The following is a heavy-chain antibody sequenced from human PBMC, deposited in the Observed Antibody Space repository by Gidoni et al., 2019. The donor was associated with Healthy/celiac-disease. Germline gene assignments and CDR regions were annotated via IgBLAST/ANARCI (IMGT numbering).Heavy chain of an antibody. CDR1: GSTFTSYD. CDR2: MNPNSGNT. J-gene: IGHJ3*02. Sequence: QVQLVQSGAEVTKPGASVKVSCKASGSTFTSYDIHWVRQATGQGLEWMGWMNPNSGNTGYAQKFQGRVTMTRNTSISTAYMELSSLRSEDTAVYYCARDRKPLDYYDSSGYYGVAFDIWGQGTMVTVSS. CDR3: ARDRKPLDYYDSSGYYGVAFDI. D-gene: IGHD3-22*01. V-gene: IGHV1-8*01.